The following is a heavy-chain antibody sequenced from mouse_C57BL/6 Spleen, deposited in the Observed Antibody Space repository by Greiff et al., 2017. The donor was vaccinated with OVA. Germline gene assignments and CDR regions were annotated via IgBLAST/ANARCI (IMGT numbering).Heavy chain of an antibody. V-gene: IGHV1-54*01. CDR3: AIGRITTVYAMDY. CDR1: GYAFTNYL. CDR2: INPGSGGT. Sequence: VQLQQSGAELVRPGTSVKVSCKASGYAFTNYLIEWVKQRPGQGLEWIGVINPGSGGTNYNQNFKGKATLTVDKSSSTAYMQLSRLTSEDSAVYYCAIGRITTVYAMDYWGQGTSVTVSS. J-gene: IGHJ4*01. D-gene: IGHD1-1*01.